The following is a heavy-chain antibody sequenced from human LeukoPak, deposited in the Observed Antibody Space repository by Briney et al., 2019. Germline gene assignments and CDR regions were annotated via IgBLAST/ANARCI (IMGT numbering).Heavy chain of an antibody. J-gene: IGHJ4*02. CDR3: AKDLNWGGR. D-gene: IGHD7-27*01. V-gene: IGHV3-30*18. Sequence: GRSLRLSCAASGFTFSNYGMHWVRQAPGKGLEWVAVMSYDGSNEYYGDSVKGRFTISRDNPKSTLYLRMNSLRPEDTAVYYCAKDLNWGGRWGQGTLVTVSS. CDR1: GFTFSNYG. CDR2: MSYDGSNE.